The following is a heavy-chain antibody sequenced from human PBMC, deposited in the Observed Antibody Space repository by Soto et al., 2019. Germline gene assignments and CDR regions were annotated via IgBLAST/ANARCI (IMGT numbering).Heavy chain of an antibody. CDR3: ARDRNSGRYYDSSPSFDY. J-gene: IGHJ4*02. Sequence: GSLRLACAASGFTFSYYYMSLIRQAPGKGLEWVSYISSSGSTIYYADSVKGRFTISRDNAKNSLYLQMNSLRAEDTAVYYCARDRNSGRYYDSSPSFDYWGQGTLVTVSS. CDR1: GFTFSYYY. V-gene: IGHV3-11*01. D-gene: IGHD3-22*01. CDR2: ISSSGSTI.